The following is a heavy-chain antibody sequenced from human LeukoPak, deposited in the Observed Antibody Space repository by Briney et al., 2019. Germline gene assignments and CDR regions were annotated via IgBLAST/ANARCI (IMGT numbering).Heavy chain of an antibody. D-gene: IGHD2-8*01. V-gene: IGHV4-59*01. J-gene: IGHJ4*02. CDR3: RVVNGGHFDY. Sequence: SETLSLTCSVSGASINEYYWTWIRQPPGKGLEWIGYVYHTGTSGYHPSLKSRVAMSLDTSKNRVSLKLRSVTAADTAVYCTRVVNGGHFDYWGQGTLVTVSS. CDR1: GASINEYY. CDR2: VYHTGTS.